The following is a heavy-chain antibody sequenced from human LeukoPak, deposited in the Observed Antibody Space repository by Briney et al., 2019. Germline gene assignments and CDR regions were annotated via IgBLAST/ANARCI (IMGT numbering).Heavy chain of an antibody. CDR3: ARQALWFFDH. V-gene: IGHV4-39*01. J-gene: IGHJ4*02. CDR2: VSYGGNT. D-gene: IGHD2-21*01. CDR1: GGSISSNSNY. Sequence: PSETLSLTCTVSGGSISSNSNYWAWIRQPPGRGLEWIGSVSYGGNTYYSPSLESRVTISVDTSKNQFSLKLSSVTAADTAVYYCARQALWFFDHWGQGTLVTVSS.